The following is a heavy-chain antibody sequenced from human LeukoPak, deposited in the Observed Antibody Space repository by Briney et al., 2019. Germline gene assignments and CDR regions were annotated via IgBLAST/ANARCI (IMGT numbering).Heavy chain of an antibody. J-gene: IGHJ4*02. Sequence: PSETLSLTCTVSGGSVSSGGYYWSWIRQPPGKGLEWIGEINHSGSTNYNPSLKSRVTISVDTSKNQFSLKLSSVTAADTAVYYCASRYSSGWRTIDYWGQGTLVTVSS. D-gene: IGHD6-19*01. CDR2: INHSGST. V-gene: IGHV4-61*08. CDR3: ASRYSSGWRTIDY. CDR1: GGSVSSGGYY.